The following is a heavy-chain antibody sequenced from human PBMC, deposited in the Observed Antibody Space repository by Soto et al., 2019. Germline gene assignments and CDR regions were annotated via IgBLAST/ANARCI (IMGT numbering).Heavy chain of an antibody. CDR3: ARGYKGWRFGDLNCFDP. CDR2: INHSGST. J-gene: IGHJ5*02. CDR1: GGSFSGYY. Sequence: SETLSLTCAVYGGSFSGYYWSWIRQPPGKGLEWIGEINHSGSTNCNPSLKSRVTISVDTSKNQFSLKLSSVTAADTAVYYCARGYKGWRFGDLNCFDPSGHLTLVTVSS. D-gene: IGHD3-10*01. V-gene: IGHV4-34*01.